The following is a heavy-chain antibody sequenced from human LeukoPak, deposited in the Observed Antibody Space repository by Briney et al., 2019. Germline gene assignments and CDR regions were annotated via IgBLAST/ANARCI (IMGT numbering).Heavy chain of an antibody. V-gene: IGHV5-51*01. J-gene: IGHJ6*02. CDR1: GCSFTSYW. CDR2: IYPGDSDT. CDR3: ARGGAAADYYYYGMDV. D-gene: IGHD6-13*01. Sequence: GESLKISCKGSGCSFTSYWIGWVRQMPGKGLEWMGIIYPGDSDTRYSPSFQGQVTISADKSISTAYLQWSSLKASDTAMYYCARGGAAADYYYYGMDVWGQGTTVTVSS.